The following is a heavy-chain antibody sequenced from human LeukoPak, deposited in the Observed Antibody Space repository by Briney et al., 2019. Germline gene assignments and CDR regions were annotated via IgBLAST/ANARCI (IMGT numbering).Heavy chain of an antibody. CDR3: AREPMVRGVINYYYYGMDV. V-gene: IGHV4-4*07. Sequence: PSETLSLTYTVSGGSISRYYWSWIRQPAGKGLEWIGRIYTSGSTNYNPSLKSRVTMSVDTSKNQFSLKLSSVTAADTAVYYCAREPMVRGVINYYYYGMDVWGQGTTVTVSS. CDR1: GGSISRYY. CDR2: IYTSGST. J-gene: IGHJ6*02. D-gene: IGHD3-10*01.